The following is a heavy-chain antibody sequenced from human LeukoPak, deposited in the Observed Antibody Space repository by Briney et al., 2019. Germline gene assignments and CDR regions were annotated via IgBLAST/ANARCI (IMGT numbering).Heavy chain of an antibody. CDR1: GFTFSSYA. D-gene: IGHD3-16*02. CDR2: ISSSGGST. CDR3: ARSLSSRFSGPRRPYYFDS. J-gene: IGHJ4*02. V-gene: IGHV3-23*01. Sequence: GGSLRLSCAASGFTFSSYAMSWVRQAPGKGLQWVSGISSSGGSTYYVDSVKGRFTISTDNSKNTLYLQMNSLRAEGTAVYYCARSLSSRFSGPRRPYYFDSWGQGTLVTVSS.